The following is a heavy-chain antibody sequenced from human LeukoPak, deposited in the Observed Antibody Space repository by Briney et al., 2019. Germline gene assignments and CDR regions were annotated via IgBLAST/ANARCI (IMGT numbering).Heavy chain of an antibody. CDR2: ISRSSTTK. CDR1: GFTFSSYS. Sequence: GGSLRLSCAASGFTFSSYSMNWVRQAPGKGLECVSYISRSSTTKYYADSVKGRFTISRDNAKNSLYLQMSSLRDEDTAVYYCATEHGSGSWNYYAMTFDIWGRGTMVTVSS. CDR3: ATEHGSGSWNYYAMTFDI. V-gene: IGHV3-48*02. J-gene: IGHJ3*02. D-gene: IGHD3-10*01.